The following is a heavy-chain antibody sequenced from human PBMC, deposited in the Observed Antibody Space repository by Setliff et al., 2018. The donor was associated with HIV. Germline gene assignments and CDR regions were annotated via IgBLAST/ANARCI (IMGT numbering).Heavy chain of an antibody. CDR3: ARGEFYCGTDCYWSSFDY. D-gene: IGHD2-21*02. J-gene: IGHJ4*02. CDR2: VFYTGFA. V-gene: IGHV4-59*08. Sequence: SETLSLTCTVSGDSIRGYYWSWIRQPPGKGLEWMGYVFYTGFAAYNPSLKSGLTISVDTSKSQFSLRLSSVTAADTAVYDCARGEFYCGTDCYWSSFDYWGQGILVTVSS. CDR1: GDSIRGYY.